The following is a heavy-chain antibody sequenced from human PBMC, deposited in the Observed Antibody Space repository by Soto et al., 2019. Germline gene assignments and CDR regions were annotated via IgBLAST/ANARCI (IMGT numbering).Heavy chain of an antibody. CDR1: GGSINDSSYS. CDR3: ATIRESYRSDLDN. CDR2: IYYSGST. V-gene: IGHV4-39*01. D-gene: IGHD3-16*02. Sequence: QLQLQESGPGLVKPSETLSLTCIVSGGSINDSSYSWGWIRQPPGKGLEWIGTIYYSGSTSYNPSLKSRVAISMDTSKKQCALKLSSVTAADTAVYYCATIRESYRSDLDNGGQGILVTVSS. J-gene: IGHJ4*02.